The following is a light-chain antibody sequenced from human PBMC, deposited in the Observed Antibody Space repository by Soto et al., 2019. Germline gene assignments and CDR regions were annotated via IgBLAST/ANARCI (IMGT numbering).Light chain of an antibody. J-gene: IGKJ1*01. V-gene: IGKV1-5*01. Sequence: DIQMTQSPSTLSASVGDRVTITCRASQSISSWLAWYQQKPGKAPKLLIYDASSLESGVPSRFSGSGSGTEFTITISSLQPDDFETYYCQQYSSYSPTFGQGTQVEIK. CDR1: QSISSW. CDR3: QQYSSYSPT. CDR2: DAS.